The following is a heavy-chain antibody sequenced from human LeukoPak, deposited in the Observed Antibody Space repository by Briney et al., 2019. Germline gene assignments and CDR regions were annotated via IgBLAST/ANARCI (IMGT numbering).Heavy chain of an antibody. CDR3: ARDSGTVSDAFDI. CDR1: GYTFINYY. J-gene: IGHJ3*02. V-gene: IGHV1-46*01. Sequence: ASVKVSFMASGYTFINYYIHWVRQAPGQGGERMGIINPSGGSTRYAQKFQGRVTMTRHTSTGTIYMELSSLRSEDTAVYFCARDSGTVSDAFDIWGQGTMVTVSS. CDR2: INPSGGST. D-gene: IGHD4-11*01.